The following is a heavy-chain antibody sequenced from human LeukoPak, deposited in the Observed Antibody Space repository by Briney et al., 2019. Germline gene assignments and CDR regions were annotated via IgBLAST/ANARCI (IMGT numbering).Heavy chain of an antibody. J-gene: IGHJ4*02. Sequence: GESLKISCKGSGYSFTTYWIAWVRQMPGKDLEWMGIIYPGDSDTRYSPSFQGQVTISVDKSVSAAYLQWSSLKASDTAMYYCASTPTPECSSISCPLSYWGQGTLVTVSS. V-gene: IGHV5-51*01. CDR1: GYSFTTYW. CDR2: IYPGDSDT. CDR3: ASTPTPECSSISCPLSY. D-gene: IGHD2-2*01.